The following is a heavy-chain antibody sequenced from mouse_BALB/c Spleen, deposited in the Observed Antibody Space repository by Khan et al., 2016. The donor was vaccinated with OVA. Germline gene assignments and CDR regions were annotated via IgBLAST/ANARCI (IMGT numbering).Heavy chain of an antibody. V-gene: IGHV1-7*01. CDR3: ANHGSSSAWFAY. CDR2: INPSTGYS. CDR1: GYTFTSYW. Sequence: QVQLKQSGAELAKPGASVKMSCKASGYTFTSYWMHWVKQRPGQGLEWIGYINPSTGYSEYNQKFKDKATLTADKSSSTAYLQLSSLTSDDSAAYYCANHGSSSAWFAYWGQGTLVTVSA. J-gene: IGHJ3*01. D-gene: IGHD1-1*01.